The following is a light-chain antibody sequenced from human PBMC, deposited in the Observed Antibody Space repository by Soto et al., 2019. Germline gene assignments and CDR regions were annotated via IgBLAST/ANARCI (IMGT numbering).Light chain of an antibody. Sequence: QSALTQPPSASGSPGQSVTISCTGTSGDIGGYDYVSWYQQHPGKAPKLMIYEVTKRPLGVPDRFSGSKSGNTASLTVSGLQAEDEADYYYSSYVGSNNPYVFGTGTKLTVL. J-gene: IGLJ1*01. CDR1: SGDIGGYDY. V-gene: IGLV2-8*01. CDR2: EVT. CDR3: SSYVGSNNPYV.